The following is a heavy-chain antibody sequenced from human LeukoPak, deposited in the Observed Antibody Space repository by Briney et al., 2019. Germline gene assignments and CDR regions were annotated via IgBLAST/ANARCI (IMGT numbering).Heavy chain of an antibody. J-gene: IGHJ6*04. CDR1: GGSISSYY. CDR3: ARAEGDCSSTSCYVDYYYYYGMDV. Sequence: PSENLSLTCSVYGGSISSYYWSWIRQPPGKGLEWIGNIYYSGSTYSNPSLKSRVSISVDASKNQYSLKMSSVTAADTAVYYCARAEGDCSSTSCYVDYYYYYGMDVWGKGTTVTVSS. V-gene: IGHV4-59*01. CDR2: IYYSGST. D-gene: IGHD2-2*01.